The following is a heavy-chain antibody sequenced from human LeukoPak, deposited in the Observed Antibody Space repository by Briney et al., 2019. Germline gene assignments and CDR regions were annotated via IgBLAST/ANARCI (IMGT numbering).Heavy chain of an antibody. CDR2: ISGSGGST. CDR1: GFTFSSYA. V-gene: IGHV3-23*01. Sequence: GGSLRLSCAASGFTFSSYAMSWVRQAPGKGLEWVSAISGSGGSTYYADSVKGRFTTSRDNSKNTLYLQMNSLRAEDTAVYYCAKDDYYDSSGYYYQNQNYFDYWGQGTLVTVSS. J-gene: IGHJ4*02. CDR3: AKDDYYDSSGYYYQNQNYFDY. D-gene: IGHD3-22*01.